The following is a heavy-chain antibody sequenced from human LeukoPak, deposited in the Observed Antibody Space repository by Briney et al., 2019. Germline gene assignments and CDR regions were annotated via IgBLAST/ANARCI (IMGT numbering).Heavy chain of an antibody. V-gene: IGHV4-59*01. Sequence: PSETLSLTCTLSGGSISTYYWSWIRQPPGKGLEWIGYIYHSGSTNYDPSLKSRVTISVDTSKNQFSLKLSSVTAADTAVYYCARGGGYASPIGYWGQGALVTVSS. CDR1: GGSISTYY. J-gene: IGHJ4*02. CDR2: IYHSGST. CDR3: ARGGGYASPIGY. D-gene: IGHD5-12*01.